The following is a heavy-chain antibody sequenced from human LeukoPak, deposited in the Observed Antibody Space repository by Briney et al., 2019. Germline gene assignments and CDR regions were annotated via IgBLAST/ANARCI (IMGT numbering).Heavy chain of an antibody. CDR3: AGHTGGYYDSSGYYYGDY. Sequence: GSSVKVSCKASGGTFSSYAISWVRQAPGQGLEWMGGIIPIFGTANYAQKFQGRVTITADKSTSTAYMELSSLRSEDTAVYYCAGHTGGYYDSSGYYYGDYWGQGTLVTVSS. D-gene: IGHD3-22*01. CDR2: IIPIFGTA. J-gene: IGHJ4*02. CDR1: GGTFSSYA. V-gene: IGHV1-69*06.